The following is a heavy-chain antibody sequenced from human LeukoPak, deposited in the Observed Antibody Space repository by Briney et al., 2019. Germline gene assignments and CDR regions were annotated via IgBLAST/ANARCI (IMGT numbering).Heavy chain of an antibody. D-gene: IGHD3-22*01. V-gene: IGHV4-30-2*01. CDR2: IYHSGST. CDR1: GGSISSGGYS. CDR3: ARDPVVITASDAFDI. J-gene: IGHJ3*02. Sequence: PSETLSLTCAVSGGSISSGGYSWSWIRQPPGKGLEWIGYIYHSGSTYYNPSLKSRVTISIDTSKNQFSLKLSSVTAADTAMYYCARDPVVITASDAFDIWGQGTMVTVSS.